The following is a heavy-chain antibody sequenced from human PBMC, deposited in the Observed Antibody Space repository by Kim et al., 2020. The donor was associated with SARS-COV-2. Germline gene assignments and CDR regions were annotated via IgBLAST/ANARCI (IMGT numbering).Heavy chain of an antibody. CDR1: GGSISSSSYY. CDR3: ARHVPTVTTIGWAAFDI. CDR2: IYYSGST. D-gene: IGHD4-17*01. V-gene: IGHV4-39*01. Sequence: SETLSLTCTVSGGSISSSSYYWGWIRQPPGKGLEWIGSIYYSGSTYYNPSLKSRVTISVDTSKNQFSLKLSSVTAADTAVYYCARHVPTVTTIGWAAFDIWGQGTMVTVSS. J-gene: IGHJ3*02.